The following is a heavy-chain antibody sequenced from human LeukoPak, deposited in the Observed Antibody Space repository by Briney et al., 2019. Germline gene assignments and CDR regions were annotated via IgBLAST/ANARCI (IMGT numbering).Heavy chain of an antibody. CDR2: INHSGST. Sequence: SETLSLTCAVYGGSFSGYYWSWIRQPPGKGLEWIGEINHSGSTNYNPSLKSRVAISVDTSKNQFSLKLSSVTAADTAVYYCARLAGGYCSSTSCYEDAPNWFDPWGQGTLVTVSS. J-gene: IGHJ5*02. CDR1: GGSFSGYY. CDR3: ARLAGGYCSSTSCYEDAPNWFDP. D-gene: IGHD2-2*03. V-gene: IGHV4-34*01.